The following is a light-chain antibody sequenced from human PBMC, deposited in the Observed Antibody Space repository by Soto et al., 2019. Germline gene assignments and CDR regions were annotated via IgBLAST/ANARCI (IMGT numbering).Light chain of an antibody. CDR2: EVS. V-gene: IGLV2-18*02. J-gene: IGLJ1*01. CDR3: NSYTGSSTYV. CDR1: SSDVGSYNR. Sequence: SVLTQPPSVSGSPGQSVAISCTGTSSDVGSYNRVSRYQQPPGAAPKLMIYEVSNRPSGVPDRFSGSKSGNTASLTISGLQAEDEADYYCNSYTGSSTYVFGTGTKVTVL.